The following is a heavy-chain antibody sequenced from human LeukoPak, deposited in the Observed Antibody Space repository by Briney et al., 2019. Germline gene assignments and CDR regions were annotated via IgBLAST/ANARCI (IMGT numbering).Heavy chain of an antibody. CDR3: ARDLYYYDSSGYYWFDP. CDR2: IIPILGIA. CDR1: GGTFSSYA. V-gene: IGHV1-69*04. D-gene: IGHD3-22*01. J-gene: IGHJ5*02. Sequence: GASVKVSCKASGGTFSSYAISWVRQAPGQGLEWMGRIIPILGIANYAQKFQGRVTITADKSTSTAYMELSSLRSEDTAVYYCARDLYYYDSSGYYWFDPWGQGTLVTVSS.